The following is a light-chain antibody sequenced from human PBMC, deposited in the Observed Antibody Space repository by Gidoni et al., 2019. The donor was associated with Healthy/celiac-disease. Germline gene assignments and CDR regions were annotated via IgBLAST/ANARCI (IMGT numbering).Light chain of an antibody. CDR2: GAS. CDR1: QSVSSN. V-gene: IGKV3-15*01. CDR3: QQYNNWPPDT. J-gene: IGKJ3*01. Sequence: EIVMTQSPATLSVSPGERATLSCRASQSVSSNLAWYQQKPGQAPRLLIYGASTRATGIPARFSGSGSGTEFTLTISSLQSEDFAVYYCQQYNNWPPDTFDPGTKVDIK.